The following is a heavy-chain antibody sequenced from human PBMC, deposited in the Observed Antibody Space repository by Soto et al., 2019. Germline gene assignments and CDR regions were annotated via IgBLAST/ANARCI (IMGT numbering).Heavy chain of an antibody. CDR3: ARPDNNYVAY. CDR2: INPGNSET. D-gene: IGHD2-15*01. CDR1: GYSFINYW. J-gene: IGHJ4*02. Sequence: XESLKISCQASGYSFINYWIGWVRQLPGKGLEWMAIINPGNSETRYSPAFQGQVTISADRFTTTVYLEWSSLKASDTAMYYCARPDNNYVAYWGQGALVTVSS. V-gene: IGHV5-51*01.